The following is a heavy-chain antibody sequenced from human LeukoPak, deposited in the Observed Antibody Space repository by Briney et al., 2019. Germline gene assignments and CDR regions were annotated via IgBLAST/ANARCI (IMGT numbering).Heavy chain of an antibody. Sequence: ASVKVSCKASGYTFTGYYMHWVRQAPGQGLEWMGWINPNSGGTNYAQKFQGRVTMTRDTSISTAYMELSRLRSDDTAVYYCARDPGSDNWFDPWGQGTLVTVSP. J-gene: IGHJ5*02. V-gene: IGHV1-2*02. CDR2: INPNSGGT. D-gene: IGHD3-10*01. CDR1: GYTFTGYY. CDR3: ARDPGSDNWFDP.